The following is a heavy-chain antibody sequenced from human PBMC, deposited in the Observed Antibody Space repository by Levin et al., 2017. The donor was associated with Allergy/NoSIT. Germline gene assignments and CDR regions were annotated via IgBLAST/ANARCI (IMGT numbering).Heavy chain of an antibody. CDR2: ITSSSSYT. CDR1: GFTFSEHY. Sequence: GGSLRLSCVASGFTFSEHYMSWIRQAPDKGLEWLSYITSSSSYTNYADSVKGRFTISRDNARNSLYLQMNSLRAEDTAVYFCARDAGGRSAGADYFDFWGQGTLVTVSS. D-gene: IGHD1-26*01. V-gene: IGHV3-11*05. J-gene: IGHJ4*02. CDR3: ARDAGGRSAGADYFDF.